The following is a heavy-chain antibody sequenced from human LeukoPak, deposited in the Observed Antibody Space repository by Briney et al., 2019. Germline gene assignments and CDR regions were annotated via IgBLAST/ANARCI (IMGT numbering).Heavy chain of an antibody. V-gene: IGHV5-51*01. J-gene: IGHJ2*01. CDR2: IYPGDSDT. CDR3: ARLHVPGATDYWYFDL. CDR1: GYSFTSYW. D-gene: IGHD2-2*01. Sequence: GESLKISCKASGYSFTSYWIGWVRQMPGKGLEWMGFIYPGDSDTKYSPSFQGQVTISADKSISTVYLQWSSLKASDTAMYYCARLHVPGATDYWYFDLWGRGTLVTVSS.